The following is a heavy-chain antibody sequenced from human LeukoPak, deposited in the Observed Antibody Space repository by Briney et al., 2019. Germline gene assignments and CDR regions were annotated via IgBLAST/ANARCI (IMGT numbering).Heavy chain of an antibody. V-gene: IGHV3-30*18. CDR3: AKDRRIVVVTAIFDY. CDR1: GFTFSDYG. Sequence: GGSLRLSCAASGFTFSDYGMTWVRQAPGKGLEWVAVISYDGSNKYYADSVKGRFTISRDNSKNTLYLQMNSLRAEDTAVYYCAKDRRIVVVTAIFDYWGQGTLVTVSS. J-gene: IGHJ4*02. D-gene: IGHD2-21*02. CDR2: ISYDGSNK.